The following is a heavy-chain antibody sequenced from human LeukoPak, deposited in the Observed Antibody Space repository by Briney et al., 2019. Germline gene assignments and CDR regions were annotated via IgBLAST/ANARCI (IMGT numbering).Heavy chain of an antibody. D-gene: IGHD1-26*01. CDR3: ARVIGGATREIDY. V-gene: IGHV4-59*01. CDR2: IYYSGST. J-gene: IGHJ4*02. Sequence: SETLSLTCTVSGGSINSYYWSWIRQPPGKGLEWIAYIYYSGSTNYNPSLKSRVTLSVDTSKNQFSLKLSSVTAADTAVYYCARVIGGATREIDYWGQGTLVTVSS. CDR1: GGSINSYY.